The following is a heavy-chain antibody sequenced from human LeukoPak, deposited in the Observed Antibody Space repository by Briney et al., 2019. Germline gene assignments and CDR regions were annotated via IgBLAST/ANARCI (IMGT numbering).Heavy chain of an antibody. CDR1: GVSISSSNSY. J-gene: IGHJ3*02. V-gene: IGHV4-39*01. D-gene: IGHD3-22*01. CDR2: IYYSGNT. CDR3: HGEYDSSGYYITAFDI. Sequence: SETLSLTCTVSGVSISSSNSYWGWIRQPPGKGLEWIGSIYYSGNTYYNASLKSQVSISIDTSKNQFSLKLSSVTAPDTAVYYCHGEYDSSGYYITAFDIWGQGTMVTVSS.